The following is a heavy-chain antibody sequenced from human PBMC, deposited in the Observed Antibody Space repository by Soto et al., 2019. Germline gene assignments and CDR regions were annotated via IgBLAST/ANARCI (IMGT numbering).Heavy chain of an antibody. CDR3: AKGLIVVVLAATWGDYFDY. Sequence: GGSLRLSCAASGFTFSSYAMSWVRQAPGKGLEWVSSISGSGDSTYYADSVKGRFTISRDNSKDTLYLQMNSLRAEDTAVYFCAKGLIVVVLAATWGDYFDYWGQGTLVTVSS. CDR2: ISGSGDST. CDR1: GFTFSSYA. D-gene: IGHD2-15*01. V-gene: IGHV3-23*01. J-gene: IGHJ4*02.